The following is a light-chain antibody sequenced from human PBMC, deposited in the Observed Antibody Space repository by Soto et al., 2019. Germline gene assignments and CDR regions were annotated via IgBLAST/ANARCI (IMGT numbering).Light chain of an antibody. CDR3: QQYNNYWT. V-gene: IGKV1-5*03. Sequence: DIQMTQSPSTLSASVGDRVTITCRASQSVSNWVAWYQQKPGKAPNLLIYKASSLQSGVPSRFSGSGSRTEFTLTISSLQPDDFATYYCQQYNNYWTFGQGTKVEIK. CDR2: KAS. J-gene: IGKJ1*01. CDR1: QSVSNW.